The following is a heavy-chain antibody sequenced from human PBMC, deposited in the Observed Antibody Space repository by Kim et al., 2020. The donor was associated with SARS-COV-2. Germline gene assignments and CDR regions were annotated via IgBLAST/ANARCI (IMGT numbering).Heavy chain of an antibody. J-gene: IGHJ4*02. Sequence: QKFPGRVTMTRDTSTSTVYMELSSLRSEDTAVYYCARGDNIAVAGDVFDYWGQGTLVTVSS. D-gene: IGHD6-19*01. CDR3: ARGDNIAVAGDVFDY. V-gene: IGHV1-46*01.